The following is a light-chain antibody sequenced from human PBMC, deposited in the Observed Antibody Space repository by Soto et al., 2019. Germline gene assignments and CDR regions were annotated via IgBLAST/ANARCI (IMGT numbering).Light chain of an antibody. CDR2: EVR. V-gene: IGLV2-14*01. Sequence: QSALTQPASVSGSPGQSITISCAGTIRDVGAYNLVSWYQQYPGRAPQLILYEVRNRPSGISFRFSGFKSGNSASLTISGLQADDEADYYCCSLTTSHTYVFGSGTKVTVL. CDR3: CSLTTSHTYV. J-gene: IGLJ1*01. CDR1: IRDVGAYNL.